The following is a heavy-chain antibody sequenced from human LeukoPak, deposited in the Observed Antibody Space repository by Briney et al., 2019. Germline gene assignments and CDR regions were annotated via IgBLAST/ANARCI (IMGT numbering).Heavy chain of an antibody. J-gene: IGHJ4*02. V-gene: IGHV4-59*01. CDR1: GGSISGYY. Sequence: SETLSLTCTVSGGSISGYYCSWIRQPPGKGLECVGYIYYSGSTNYNPSLKSRVTISVDTSKNQFSLKLSSVTAADTAVYYCARGPRSSYYDNSGYYSTSYYFDYWGQGTLVTVSS. CDR3: ARGPRSSYYDNSGYYSTSYYFDY. CDR2: IYYSGST. D-gene: IGHD3-22*01.